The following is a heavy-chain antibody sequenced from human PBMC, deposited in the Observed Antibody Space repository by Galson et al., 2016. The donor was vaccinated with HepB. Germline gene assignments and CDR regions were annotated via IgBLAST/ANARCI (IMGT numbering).Heavy chain of an antibody. V-gene: IGHV4-30-4*01. CDR1: SDSISSGNYY. J-gene: IGHJ4*02. CDR3: ARELDFDYDLAGY. Sequence: TLSLTCTVSSDSISSGNYYWSWIRQPPGRGLEWIGYIYSSGSTYYSPSLRNRLTISIDTSKNQISLRLISVTAADTAMYYCARELDFDYDLAGYWGQGILVSVSS. D-gene: IGHD3-9*01. CDR2: IYSSGST.